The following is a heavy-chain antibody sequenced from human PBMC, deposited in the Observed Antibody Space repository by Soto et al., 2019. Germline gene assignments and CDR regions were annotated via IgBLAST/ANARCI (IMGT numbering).Heavy chain of an antibody. J-gene: IGHJ6*02. D-gene: IGHD3-16*01. V-gene: IGHV3-74*01. CDR3: ARSRGSGGVEYNMDV. Sequence: EVQLVESGGGLVQPGGSLRLSCAASGFTFSSYWMHWVRQGPGEGLVWVSRIMSDGSGTTYADSVKGRFTLSRDNAKNTLYLQMNSLRAEDTALFHCARSRGSGGVEYNMDVWGQGTTVTVSS. CDR1: GFTFSSYW. CDR2: IMSDGSGT.